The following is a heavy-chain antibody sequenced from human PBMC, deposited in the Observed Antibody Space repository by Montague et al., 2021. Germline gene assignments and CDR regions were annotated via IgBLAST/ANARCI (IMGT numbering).Heavy chain of an antibody. V-gene: IGHV3-53*01. D-gene: IGHD3-10*01. Sequence: SLILSCAASGFNVNSHYMSWVRQAPVRGLEWVSVTYTGGSAYYAXSVKGRFTVTRDSSKNMVYLQMDSLRAEDTAVYFCARDESNTSSLDYWGQGTLVTVSS. J-gene: IGHJ4*02. CDR3: ARDESNTSSLDY. CDR2: TYTGGSA. CDR1: GFNVNSHY.